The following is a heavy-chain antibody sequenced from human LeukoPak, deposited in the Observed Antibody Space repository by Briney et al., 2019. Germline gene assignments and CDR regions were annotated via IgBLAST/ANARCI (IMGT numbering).Heavy chain of an antibody. CDR3: ARMGPVHSYYYYYYYYMDV. J-gene: IGHJ6*03. CDR1: GYTFTSYD. CDR2: MNPNSGNT. D-gene: IGHD1-26*01. Sequence: ASVKVSYKASGYTFTSYDINWVRQATGQGLEWMGWMNPNSGNTGYAQKFQGRVTITRSTSISTAYMELSSLRSEDTAVYYCARMGPVHSYYYYYYYYMDVWGKGTTVTVSS. V-gene: IGHV1-8*03.